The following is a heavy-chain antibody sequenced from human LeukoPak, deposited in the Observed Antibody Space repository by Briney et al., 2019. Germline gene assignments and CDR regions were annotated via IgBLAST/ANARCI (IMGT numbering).Heavy chain of an antibody. J-gene: IGHJ5*02. Sequence: SETLSLTCTVSGGSISSGSYYWSWIRQPAGKGLEWIGRIYTSGSTNYNPSLKSRVTISVDTSKNQFSLKLSSVTAADTAVYYCARAYYDILTGYINWFDPWGQGTLVTVSS. CDR3: ARAYYDILTGYINWFDP. CDR2: IYTSGST. V-gene: IGHV4-61*02. D-gene: IGHD3-9*01. CDR1: GGSISSGSYY.